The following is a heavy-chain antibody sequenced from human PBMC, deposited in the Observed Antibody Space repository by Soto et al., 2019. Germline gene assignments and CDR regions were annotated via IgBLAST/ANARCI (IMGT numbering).Heavy chain of an antibody. Sequence: SETLSLTCTVSGGSISSSSYYWGWIRQPPGKGLEWIGSIYYSGSTYYNPSLKSRVTISVDTSKNQFSLKLSSVTAADTAVYYCARPVLSGYGYYFDYWGQGTLVTVSS. J-gene: IGHJ4*02. CDR2: IYYSGST. D-gene: IGHD5-12*01. CDR3: ARPVLSGYGYYFDY. CDR1: GGSISSSSYY. V-gene: IGHV4-39*01.